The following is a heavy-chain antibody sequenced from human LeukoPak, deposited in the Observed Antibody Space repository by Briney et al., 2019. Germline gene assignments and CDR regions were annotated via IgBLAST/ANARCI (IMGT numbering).Heavy chain of an antibody. Sequence: SETLSLTCTVSGGSISSYYWSWIRQPPGKGLEWIGYIYYSGSTNYNPSLKSRVTMSVDTSKNQFSLKLSSVTAADTAVYYCARVKYYYGSGSYYYYYMDVWGKGTTVTISS. CDR2: IYYSGST. CDR1: GGSISSYY. CDR3: ARVKYYYGSGSYYYYYMDV. V-gene: IGHV4-59*12. D-gene: IGHD3-10*01. J-gene: IGHJ6*03.